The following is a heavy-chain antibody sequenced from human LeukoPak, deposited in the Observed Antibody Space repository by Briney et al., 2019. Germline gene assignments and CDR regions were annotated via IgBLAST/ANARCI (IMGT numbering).Heavy chain of an antibody. CDR3: ARPGQKQPGPGGDFYYFDY. CDR1: GYTFTGYY. J-gene: IGHJ4*02. Sequence: ASVKVSCKASGYTFTGYYMHWVRQAPGQGLEWMGWINPNSGGTNYAQKFQGRVTMTRDTSISTAYMELSRLRSDDTAVYYCARPGQKQPGPGGDFYYFDYWGQGTLVTVSS. D-gene: IGHD3-16*01. CDR2: INPNSGGT. V-gene: IGHV1-2*02.